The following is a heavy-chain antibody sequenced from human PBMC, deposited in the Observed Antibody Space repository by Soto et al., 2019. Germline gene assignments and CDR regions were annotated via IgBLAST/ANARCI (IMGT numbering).Heavy chain of an antibody. CDR1: GFTFSSYG. CDR3: AKGRGAYRGSYFDY. J-gene: IGHJ4*02. Sequence: QVQLVESGGGVVQPGRSLRLSCAASGFTFSSYGMHWVRQAPGKGLEWVAVISYDGSNKYYADSVKGRFTISRDNSKNTLYLQMNSLRAEDTAVYYCAKGRGAYRGSYFDYWGQGTLVTVSS. D-gene: IGHD3-16*01. CDR2: ISYDGSNK. V-gene: IGHV3-30*18.